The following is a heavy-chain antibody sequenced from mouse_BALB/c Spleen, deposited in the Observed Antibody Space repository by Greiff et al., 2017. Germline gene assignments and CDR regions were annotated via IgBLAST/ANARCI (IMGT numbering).Heavy chain of an antibody. CDR1: GFTFSSFG. D-gene: IGHD2-4*01. CDR2: ISSGSSTI. Sequence: DVQLVESGGGLVQPGGSRKLSCAASGFTFSSFGMHWVRQAPEKGLEWVAYISSGSSTIYYADTVKGRFTISRDNPKNTLFLQMTSLRSEDTAMYYCARWLITTGFAYWGQGTLVTVSA. J-gene: IGHJ3*01. CDR3: ARWLITTGFAY. V-gene: IGHV5-17*02.